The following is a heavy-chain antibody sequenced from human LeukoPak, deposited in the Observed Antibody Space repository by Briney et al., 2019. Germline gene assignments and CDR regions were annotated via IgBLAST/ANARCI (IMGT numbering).Heavy chain of an antibody. V-gene: IGHV3-74*01. D-gene: IGHD3-22*01. CDR1: GFTFSSYW. CDR2: IYSDVSST. J-gene: IGHJ4*02. Sequence: GGSLRLSCAASGFTFSSYWMHWVRQAPGKGLVWVSRIYSDVSSTTYADSVKGRFAISRDNAKNTLYLQMNGLRAEDTAVYYCARDFDSSGSGYWGQGTLVAVSS. CDR3: ARDFDSSGSGY.